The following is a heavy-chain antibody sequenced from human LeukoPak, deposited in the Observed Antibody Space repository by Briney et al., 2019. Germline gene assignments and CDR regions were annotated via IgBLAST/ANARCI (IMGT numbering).Heavy chain of an antibody. Sequence: GASVKVSCKASGYTFTSYGISWVRHAPGPGLEWMGWISAYNGNTNYAQKLQGRGTITTDTSTSTAYMELRSLRSDDTAVYYCARCPNDYFDYWGQGTLVTVSS. V-gene: IGHV1-18*01. J-gene: IGHJ4*02. CDR2: ISAYNGNT. CDR1: GYTFTSYG. CDR3: ARCPNDYFDY.